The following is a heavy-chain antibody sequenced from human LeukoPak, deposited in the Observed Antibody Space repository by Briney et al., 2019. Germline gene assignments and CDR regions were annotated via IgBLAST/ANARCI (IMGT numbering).Heavy chain of an antibody. D-gene: IGHD6-19*01. CDR2: ISYDGSNK. V-gene: IGHV3-30*04. J-gene: IGHJ4*02. CDR1: GFTFSSYA. Sequence: GGSLRLSCAASGFTFSSYAMHWVRQAPGKGLEWVAVISYDGSNKYYADSVKGRFTISRDNSKNTLSLQMNSLRAEDTAVYYCAKVQVAGTQGFVWGQGTLVTVSS. CDR3: AKVQVAGTQGFV.